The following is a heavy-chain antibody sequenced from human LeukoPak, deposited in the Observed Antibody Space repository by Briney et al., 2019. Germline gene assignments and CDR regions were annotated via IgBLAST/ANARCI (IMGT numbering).Heavy chain of an antibody. J-gene: IGHJ4*02. CDR1: GFTFSSYW. CDR3: ARDRDYDILTGPFDY. Sequence: PGGSLRLSCAASGFTFSSYWMHWVRQAPGKGLVWVSRINSDGSSTSYADSVKGRFTISRDNAKNTLYLQMNSLRAEDTAVYYCARDRDYDILTGPFDYWGQGTLVTVSS. CDR2: INSDGSST. D-gene: IGHD3-9*01. V-gene: IGHV3-74*01.